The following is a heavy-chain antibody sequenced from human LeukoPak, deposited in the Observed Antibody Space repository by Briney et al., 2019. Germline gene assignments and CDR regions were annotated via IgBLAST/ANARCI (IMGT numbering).Heavy chain of an antibody. Sequence: ASVKVSCKASGGTFSSYAISCVRQAPGQGLEWMGGIIPIFGTANYAQKFQGRVTITADKSTSTAYMELSSLRSEDTAVYYCARVGWGEQWPPSAGAFDIWDQGTMVTVSS. CDR2: IIPIFGTA. V-gene: IGHV1-69*06. J-gene: IGHJ3*02. D-gene: IGHD6-19*01. CDR1: GGTFSSYA. CDR3: ARVGWGEQWPPSAGAFDI.